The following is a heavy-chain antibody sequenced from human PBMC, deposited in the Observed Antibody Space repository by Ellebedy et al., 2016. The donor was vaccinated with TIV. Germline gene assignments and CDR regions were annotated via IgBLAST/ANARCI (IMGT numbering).Heavy chain of an antibody. V-gene: IGHV1-2*02. D-gene: IGHD5-18*01. CDR2: IYPSSGGT. Sequence: AASVKVSCKASGYTFTAQYIHWVRQAPGQGLEWMGWIYPSSGGTKYSEKFQGRVTMTRNTSISTAYMELSSLRSEDTAVYYCARGGELVVDTAEYDYWGQGTLVTVSS. CDR3: ARGGELVVDTAEYDY. CDR1: GYTFTAQY. J-gene: IGHJ4*02.